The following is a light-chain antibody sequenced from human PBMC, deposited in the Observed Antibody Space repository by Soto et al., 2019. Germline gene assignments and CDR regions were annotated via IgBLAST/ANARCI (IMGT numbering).Light chain of an antibody. J-gene: IGKJ4*01. CDR1: QNINTW. V-gene: IGKV1-5*01. Sequence: DIQMTQSPSTLSASVGDRVTITCRASQNINTWVAWYQQKPGHAPKLLMYHASSLESGVASRFSGSGSGTEFTLSISSLQPDDFATYFCQQYQSFSTFAGGTEVEVK. CDR2: HAS. CDR3: QQYQSFST.